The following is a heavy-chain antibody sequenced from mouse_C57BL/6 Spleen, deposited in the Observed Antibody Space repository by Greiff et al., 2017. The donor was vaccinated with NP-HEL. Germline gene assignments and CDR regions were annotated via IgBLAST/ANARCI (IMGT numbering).Heavy chain of an antibody. D-gene: IGHD2-4*01. Sequence: EVQLVESGGGLVQPGGSMKLSCVASGFTFSNYWMNWVRPSPEKGLEWVAQIRLKSDNYANHYAESVNGRFTISRDDSKSSVYLQMNKLRAEDTGIDDCTGDDDGFAYWGQGTLVTVSA. J-gene: IGHJ3*01. CDR2: IRLKSDNYAN. V-gene: IGHV6-3*01. CDR1: GFTFSNYW. CDR3: TGDDDGFAY.